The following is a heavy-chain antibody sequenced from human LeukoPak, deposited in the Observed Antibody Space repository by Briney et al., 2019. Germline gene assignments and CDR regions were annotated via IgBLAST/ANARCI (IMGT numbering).Heavy chain of an antibody. Sequence: PGGSLRLSCAATGFTFSSYGMHWVRQTPGKGLEWVAFIRYDGFDKYYADSVKGRFTISRDNSKNTLYLQMNSLRAEDTAVYCCAKEKISYTSSSGQGYWGQGTLVTVSS. CDR2: IRYDGFDK. V-gene: IGHV3-30*02. J-gene: IGHJ4*02. CDR3: AKEKISYTSSSGQGY. CDR1: GFTFSSYG. D-gene: IGHD6-6*01.